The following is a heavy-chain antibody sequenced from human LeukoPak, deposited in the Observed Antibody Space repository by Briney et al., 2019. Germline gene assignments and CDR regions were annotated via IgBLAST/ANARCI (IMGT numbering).Heavy chain of an antibody. CDR3: ARAHVQWLVPRWFDP. D-gene: IGHD6-19*01. J-gene: IGHJ5*02. Sequence: SETLSLTCTVSGGSISSYYWSWIRQPPGKGLEWIGYIYYSGSTNYNPSLKSRVTISVDTSKNQFSLKLSSVTAADTAAYYCARAHVQWLVPRWFDPWGQGTLVTVSS. CDR2: IYYSGST. V-gene: IGHV4-59*01. CDR1: GGSISSYY.